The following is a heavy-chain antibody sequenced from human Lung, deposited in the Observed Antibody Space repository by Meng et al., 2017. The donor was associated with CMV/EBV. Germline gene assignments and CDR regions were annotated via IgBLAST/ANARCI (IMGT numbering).Heavy chain of an antibody. D-gene: IGHD1-26*01. J-gene: IGHJ4*02. CDR3: ASGAGDY. V-gene: IGHV5-51*01. CDR1: GYSFSTYW. CDR2: IHPSDSET. Sequence: KVSCKGSGYSFSTYWIAWVRQMPGKGLEWMGVIHPSDSETTYSPSFEGQVTISADKSISTVYLHWSYLKASDTGMYYCASGAGDYLGQGTLVTVSS.